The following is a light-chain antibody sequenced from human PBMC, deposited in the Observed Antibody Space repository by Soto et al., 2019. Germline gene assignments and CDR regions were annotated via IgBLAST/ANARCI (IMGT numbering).Light chain of an antibody. J-gene: IGKJ4*01. V-gene: IGKV3-11*01. CDR3: QQRSNWPFLT. CDR1: QSVSSY. CDR2: DAS. Sequence: EIVLTQSPATLSLSPGERVTLSCRASQSVSSYLAWYQQKPGQAPRLLTYDASNRATGIPARFSGSGSGTDFTLTISSLEPEDFAVYYCQQRSNWPFLTFGGGTKVEIK.